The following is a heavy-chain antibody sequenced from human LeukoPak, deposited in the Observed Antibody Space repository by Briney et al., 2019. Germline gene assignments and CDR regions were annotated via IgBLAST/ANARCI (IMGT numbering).Heavy chain of an antibody. V-gene: IGHV4-30-2*05. Sequence: SQTLSLTCAVSGGSISSGGYSWSWIRQPPGKGLEWIGYIYHSGSTYYNPSLKSRVTISVDTSKNQFSLKLSSVTAADTAVYYCARAMGTTTVTVFDYWGQGTLVTVSS. D-gene: IGHD4-17*01. CDR3: ARAMGTTTVTVFDY. J-gene: IGHJ4*02. CDR1: GGSISSGGYS. CDR2: IYHSGST.